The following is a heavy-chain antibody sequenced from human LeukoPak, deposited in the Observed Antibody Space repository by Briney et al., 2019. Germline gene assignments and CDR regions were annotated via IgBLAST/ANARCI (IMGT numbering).Heavy chain of an antibody. J-gene: IGHJ3*02. V-gene: IGHV4-30-4*02. D-gene: IGHD6-13*01. CDR2: IYYSGST. CDR3: ARPYSSSWRSDAFDI. Sequence: PSETLSLTCAGSGGSISSSKWWSWVRRPPGKGLEWNGYIYYSGSTYYNPSLKSRVTISVDTSKNQFSLKLSSVTAADTAVYYCARPYSSSWRSDAFDIWGPRTMVTVSS. CDR1: GGSISSSKW.